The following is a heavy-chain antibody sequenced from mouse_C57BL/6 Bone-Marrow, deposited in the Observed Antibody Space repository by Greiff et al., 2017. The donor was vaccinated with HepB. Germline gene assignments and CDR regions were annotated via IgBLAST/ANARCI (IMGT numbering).Heavy chain of an antibody. J-gene: IGHJ3*01. V-gene: IGHV1-76*01. CDR3: ERRSGDGSYGIAS. CDR2: IYPGSGNT. D-gene: IGHD2-3*01. CDR1: GYTFTDYY. Sequence: QVQLQQSGAELVRPGASVKLSCKASGYTFTDYYINWVKQRPGQGLEWIARIYPGSGNTYYNEKFKGKATLTAEKSSSTAYMQLSSLTSEDSAVYFGERRSGDGSYGIASGGQGTLVPVSA.